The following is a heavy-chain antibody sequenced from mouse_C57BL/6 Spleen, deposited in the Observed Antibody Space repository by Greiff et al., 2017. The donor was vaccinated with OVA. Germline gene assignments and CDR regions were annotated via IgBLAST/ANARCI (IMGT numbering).Heavy chain of an antibody. D-gene: IGHD2-4*01. CDR3: VTYDYDPYFDY. CDR1: GFNIKDYY. J-gene: IGHJ2*01. Sequence: VQLQQSGAELVRPGASVKLSCTASGFNIKDYYMHWVKQRPEQGLEWIGRIDPEDGDTEYAPKFQGKATMTADTSSNTAYLQLSSLTSEDTAVYYCVTYDYDPYFDYWGQGTTLTVSS. CDR2: IDPEDGDT. V-gene: IGHV14-1*01.